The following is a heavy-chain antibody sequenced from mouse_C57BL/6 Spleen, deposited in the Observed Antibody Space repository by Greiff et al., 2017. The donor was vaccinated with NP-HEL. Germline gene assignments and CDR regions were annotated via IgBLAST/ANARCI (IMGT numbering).Heavy chain of an antibody. CDR2: IHPNSGST. Sequence: VQLQQPGAELVKPGASVKLSCKASGCTFTSYWMHWVKQRPGQGLEWIGMIHPNSGSTNYNEKFKSKATLTVDKSSSTAYMQLSSLTSEDSAVYYCAISHYDYYAMDYWGQGTSVTVSS. J-gene: IGHJ4*01. CDR3: AISHYDYYAMDY. V-gene: IGHV1-64*01. D-gene: IGHD1-2*01. CDR1: GCTFTSYW.